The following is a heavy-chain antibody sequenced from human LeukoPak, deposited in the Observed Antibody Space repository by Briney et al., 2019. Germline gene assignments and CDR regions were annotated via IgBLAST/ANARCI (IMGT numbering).Heavy chain of an antibody. D-gene: IGHD6-13*01. CDR2: ISSSGSIR. J-gene: IGHJ3*02. CDR3: VRPREQNLVVSPFDI. Sequence: GGSLRLSCAASGFTFTNYEMTWVRQAPGKGLEWVSYISSSGSIRQYADSVKGRFTISRDNAKNSLSLQMNSLRAADTAVYYCVRPREQNLVVSPFDIWGQGTMVTVSS. CDR1: GFTFTNYE. V-gene: IGHV3-48*03.